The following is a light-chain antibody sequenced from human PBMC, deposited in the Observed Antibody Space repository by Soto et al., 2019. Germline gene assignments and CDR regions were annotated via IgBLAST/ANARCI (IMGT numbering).Light chain of an antibody. J-gene: IGKJ5*01. V-gene: IGKV3-20*01. CDR2: GAS. Sequence: EIVLTQSPGTLSLSPGERVTLSCRASQSVSSNYLACYQQKPGQAPRILIYGASSRATGIPDSFSGSGSGTDFTLTISRLEPEDFAVYFCQQYGSSPITFGQGTRLEIK. CDR1: QSVSSNY. CDR3: QQYGSSPIT.